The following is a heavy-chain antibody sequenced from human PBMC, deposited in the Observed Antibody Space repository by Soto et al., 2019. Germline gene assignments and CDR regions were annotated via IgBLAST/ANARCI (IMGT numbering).Heavy chain of an antibody. Sequence: VQLLESGGGLVQPGGSLRLSCAASGFTFTNYAMSWVRQAPGKGLEWVSTVSGGGDGTYYADSVKGRFSTSRDNSRTTLYLQMNSLRAEDTAVYYCAKKGLGSLASYCNYGDCHYAFDLWGQGTIVTVSS. J-gene: IGHJ3*01. CDR2: VSGGGDGT. V-gene: IGHV3-23*01. CDR1: GFTFTNYA. D-gene: IGHD2-21*02. CDR3: AKKGLGSLASYCNYGDCHYAFDL.